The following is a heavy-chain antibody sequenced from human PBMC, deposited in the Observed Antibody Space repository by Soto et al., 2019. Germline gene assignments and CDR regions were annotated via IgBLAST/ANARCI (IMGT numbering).Heavy chain of an antibody. Sequence: GGSLRLSCAASGFTFSSYGMHWVRQAPGKGLEWVALIWYDGSNKYYTDSVKGRFTISRDNSKNTLYLQMNSLRPEDTAVYYCASRGIAAVDFDFWGQGTVVTVSS. V-gene: IGHV3-33*01. D-gene: IGHD6-13*01. CDR2: IWYDGSNK. CDR3: ASRGIAAVDFDF. J-gene: IGHJ4*02. CDR1: GFTFSSYG.